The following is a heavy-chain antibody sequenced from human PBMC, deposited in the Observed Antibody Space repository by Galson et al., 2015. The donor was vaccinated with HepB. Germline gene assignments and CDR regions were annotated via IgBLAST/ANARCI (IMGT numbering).Heavy chain of an antibody. CDR3: VREVSEGGGNRVAL. D-gene: IGHD4-23*01. V-gene: IGHV3-74*01. Sequence: SLRLSCAASGFSVSNHWMHWVRQAPGEGLDWVSSLKSDGITSDYADSVRGRFTISRDNAKNTLYLRVTVLRADDTAVYYCVREVSEGGGNRVALWGQGTTVTVSS. CDR2: LKSDGITS. J-gene: IGHJ6*02. CDR1: GFSVSNHW.